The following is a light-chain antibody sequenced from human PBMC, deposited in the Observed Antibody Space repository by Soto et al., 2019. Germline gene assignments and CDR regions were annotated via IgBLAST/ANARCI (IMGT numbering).Light chain of an antibody. CDR3: QQFGLSPWT. CDR2: ATS. CDR1: RIIGHNY. Sequence: VLTQSPDTLSVSPGDRATLSCRASRIIGHNYLAWYQQKPGQPPRLLIYATSTRATGIPDRFSGSGSVTDFTLTITRLEPEDFAVYYCQQFGLSPWTFGQGTKVEIK. J-gene: IGKJ1*01. V-gene: IGKV3-20*01.